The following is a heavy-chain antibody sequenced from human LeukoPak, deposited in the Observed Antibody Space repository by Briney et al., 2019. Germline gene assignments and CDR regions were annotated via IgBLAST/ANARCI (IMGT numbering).Heavy chain of an antibody. J-gene: IGHJ4*02. V-gene: IGHV3-23*01. CDR1: GFTFTNYA. CDR3: AKDRAYRGYDSGGSYSDY. Sequence: PGGSLRLSCAASGFTFTNYAMSWVRQAPGKGLEWVSPISASGGSTYYADSVKGRFTISRDNSKNTLFLQMNSLRAEDTAVYYCAKDRAYRGYDSGGSYSDYWGQGVLVTVSS. CDR2: ISASGGST. D-gene: IGHD3-22*01.